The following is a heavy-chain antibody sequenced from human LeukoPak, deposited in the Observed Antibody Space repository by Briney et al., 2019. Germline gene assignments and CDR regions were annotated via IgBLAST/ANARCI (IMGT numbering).Heavy chain of an antibody. CDR2: VKVVDTTS. V-gene: IGHV3-30*02. CDR3: AKGMGSGWTFDY. J-gene: IGHJ4*02. CDR1: GFTFTRYG. D-gene: IGHD6-19*01. Sequence: GGSLRLSCAASGFTFTRYGMHWVRQAPGKWLESGASVKVVDTTSDYADSVQGRFTISRDHSKNTVYLPMNSLRAQDTAVYYCAKGMGSGWTFDYWGQGTLVTVSS.